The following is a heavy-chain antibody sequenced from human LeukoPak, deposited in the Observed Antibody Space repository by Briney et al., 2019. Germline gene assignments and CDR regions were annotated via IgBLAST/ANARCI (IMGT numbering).Heavy chain of an antibody. CDR3: ARKIGSSGAFDI. CDR2: IYHSGST. CDR1: GGPISSTNW. V-gene: IGHV4-4*02. D-gene: IGHD1-26*01. Sequence: AETLSLTCAVSGGPISSTNWWSWVRQPPGKGLEWIGEIYHSGSTNYNPSLRSRITISVDKSKDQFSLRLSSVTAADTAVYYCARKIGSSGAFDIWGQGTMVTVSS. J-gene: IGHJ3*02.